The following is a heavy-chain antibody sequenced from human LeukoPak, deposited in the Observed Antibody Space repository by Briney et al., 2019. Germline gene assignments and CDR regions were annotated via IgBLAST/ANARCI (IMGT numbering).Heavy chain of an antibody. CDR2: MTSDGRT. D-gene: IGHD2-2*01. J-gene: IGHJ6*03. Sequence: GGSLRLSCAASGFTFSNYAMVWVRQAPREGLDWVSAMTSDGRTFYAASVRGRVSISRDNSKNTLYLQMNSLGAEDTAKYFCANVGVAAASPPFYLDVWGKGTTVTVSS. V-gene: IGHV3-23*01. CDR3: ANVGVAAASPPFYLDV. CDR1: GFTFSNYA.